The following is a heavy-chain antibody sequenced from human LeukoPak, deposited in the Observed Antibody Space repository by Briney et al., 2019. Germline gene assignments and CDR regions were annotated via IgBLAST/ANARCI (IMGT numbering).Heavy chain of an antibody. CDR3: AVWGYYDRY. Sequence: PSETLSLTCTVSGGSIGSDSYYWSWLRQPAGKGLEWIGRIYTSGSTNYNPSLKSRVTISVDTSNNQFSLKLSSVTAADTAVYYCAVWGYYDRYWGQGTLVTVSS. D-gene: IGHD3-3*01. V-gene: IGHV4-61*02. J-gene: IGHJ4*02. CDR2: IYTSGST. CDR1: GGSIGSDSYY.